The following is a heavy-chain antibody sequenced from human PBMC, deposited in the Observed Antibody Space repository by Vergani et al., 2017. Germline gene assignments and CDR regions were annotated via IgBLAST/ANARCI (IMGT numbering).Heavy chain of an antibody. CDR3: ERSWVATIFDAFDI. V-gene: IGHV3-30*03. D-gene: IGHD5-12*01. CDR2: ISYDGSNK. CDR1: GFTFSSYG. J-gene: IGHJ3*02. Sequence: QVQLVESGGGVVQPGRSLRLSCAASGFTFSSYGMHWVRQAPGKGLEWVAVISYDGSNKYYADSVKGRFTISRDNSKNTLYLQMNSLRAEDTAVYYCERSWVATIFDAFDIWGQGTMVTVSS.